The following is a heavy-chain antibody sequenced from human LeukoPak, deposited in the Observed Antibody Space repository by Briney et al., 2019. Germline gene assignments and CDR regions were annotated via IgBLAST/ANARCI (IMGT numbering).Heavy chain of an antibody. CDR1: GGSISSYY. CDR2: IYYSGST. CDR3: ARHRDIAAARSGNCFDP. Sequence: PSETLSLTCTVSGGSISSYYWSWIRQPPGKGLEWIGYIYYSGSTNYNPSLKSRVTISVDTSKNQFSLKLSSVTAADTAVYYCARHRDIAAARSGNCFDPWGQGTLVTVSS. D-gene: IGHD6-13*01. V-gene: IGHV4-59*08. J-gene: IGHJ5*02.